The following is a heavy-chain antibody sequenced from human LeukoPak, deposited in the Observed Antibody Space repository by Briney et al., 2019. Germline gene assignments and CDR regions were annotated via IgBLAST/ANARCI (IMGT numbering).Heavy chain of an antibody. V-gene: IGHV3-48*03. Sequence: LSGGSLRLSCAASGFIFSTYEMAWVRQAPGKGLERLSYISNSGSPIRYADSVKGRFTISRDNAENSVYLQMNSLRAEDTAVYYRACGPQYTGSFPFWGQGTLVTVSS. CDR3: ACGPQYTGSFPF. D-gene: IGHD1-26*01. J-gene: IGHJ4*02. CDR2: ISNSGSPI. CDR1: GFIFSTYE.